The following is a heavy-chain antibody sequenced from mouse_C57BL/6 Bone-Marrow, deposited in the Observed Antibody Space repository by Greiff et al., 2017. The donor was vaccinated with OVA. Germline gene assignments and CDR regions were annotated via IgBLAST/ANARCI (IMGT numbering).Heavy chain of an antibody. D-gene: IGHD1-1*01. J-gene: IGHJ1*03. V-gene: IGHV1-18*01. CDR1: GYTFTDYN. Sequence: DVQLQESGPELVKPGASVKIPCKASGYTFTDYNMDWVKQSHGKSLEWIGDINPNNGGTIYNQKFKGKATLTVDKSSSTAYMELRSLTSEDTAVYYCARRGYYGSSYGWYFDVWGTGTTVTVSS. CDR2: INPNNGGT. CDR3: ARRGYYGSSYGWYFDV.